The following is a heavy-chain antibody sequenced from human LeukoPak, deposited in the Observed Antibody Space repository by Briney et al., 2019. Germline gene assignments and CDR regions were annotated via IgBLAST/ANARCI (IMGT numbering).Heavy chain of an antibody. CDR1: GGSISSGGYY. J-gene: IGHJ4*02. CDR2: IYYSGST. D-gene: IGHD6-19*01. CDR3: ARANSGWYFDY. V-gene: IGHV4-31*11. Sequence: SETLSLTCAVSGGSISSGGYYWSWIRQHPGKGLEWIGYIYYSGSTYYNPSLKSRVTISVDTSKNQFSLKLSSVTAADTAVYYCARANSGWYFDYWGQGTLVTVSS.